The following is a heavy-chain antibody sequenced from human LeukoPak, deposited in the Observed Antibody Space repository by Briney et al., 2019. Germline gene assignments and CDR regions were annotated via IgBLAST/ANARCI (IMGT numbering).Heavy chain of an antibody. CDR2: ISSSGSTL. Sequence: SGGSLRLSCAASGFTFSDFYMSWIRQARGQGLEWVSYISSSGSTLYYADSVKGRITISRDNAKNSLYLQMNSLRAEDTAVYYCARRRYNWNAIDYWGQGTLVTVSS. CDR3: ARRRYNWNAIDY. D-gene: IGHD1-20*01. J-gene: IGHJ4*02. V-gene: IGHV3-11*01. CDR1: GFTFSDFY.